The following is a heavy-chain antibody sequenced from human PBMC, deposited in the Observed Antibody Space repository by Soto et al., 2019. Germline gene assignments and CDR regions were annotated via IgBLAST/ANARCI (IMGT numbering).Heavy chain of an antibody. CDR2: INPHSGGT. CDR3: ARDSGWRELGEASPNC. Sequence: QVHLVQSGAEVKKPGASVKVSCKASGYTFTGYYMHWVRQAPGQGLEWMGWINPHSGGTNYAQNFQGRVTMARDTSISTAYMELTRLKSDDTAVYYCARDSGWRELGEASPNCWGQGTLVTVSP. J-gene: IGHJ4*02. V-gene: IGHV1-2*02. D-gene: IGHD3-10*01. CDR1: GYTFTGYY.